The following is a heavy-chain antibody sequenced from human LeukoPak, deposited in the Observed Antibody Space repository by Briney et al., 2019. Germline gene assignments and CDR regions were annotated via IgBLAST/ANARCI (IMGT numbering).Heavy chain of an antibody. D-gene: IGHD1-1*01. CDR2: ISAYNGNT. J-gene: IGHJ6*03. CDR3: ARGNWNGTYYYYYYMDV. CDR1: GYTFTSYG. V-gene: IGHV1-18*01. Sequence: GASVKVSCKASGYTFTSYGISWVRQAPGQGLEWMGWISAYNGNTNYAQKLQGRVTITTDESTSTAYMELSSLRSEDTAVYYCARGNWNGTYYYYYYMDVWGKGTTVTVSS.